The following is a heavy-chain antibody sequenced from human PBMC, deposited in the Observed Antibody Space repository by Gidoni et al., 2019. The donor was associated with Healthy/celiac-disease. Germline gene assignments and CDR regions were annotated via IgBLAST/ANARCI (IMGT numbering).Heavy chain of an antibody. J-gene: IGHJ4*02. V-gene: IGHV3-23*01. Sequence: EVQLLESGGGLVQPGGSLRLSCAASGFTFSRYARSWVRQAPGKGLEWVSAISGSGGSTYYADSVKGRFTISRDNSKNTLYLQMNSLRAEDTAVYYCAKVGRSSGWFRQVDYWGQGTLVTVSS. CDR3: AKVGRSSGWFRQVDY. D-gene: IGHD6-19*01. CDR1: GFTFSRYA. CDR2: ISGSGGST.